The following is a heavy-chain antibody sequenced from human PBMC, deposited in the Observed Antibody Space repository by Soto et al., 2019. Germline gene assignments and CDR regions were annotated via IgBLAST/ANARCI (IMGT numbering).Heavy chain of an antibody. CDR3: ARERGEETGGFDY. CDR1: GYTFTGYY. J-gene: IGHJ4*02. CDR2: INPNSGGT. Sequence: QVQLVQSGAEVKKPGASVKVSCKASGYTFTGYYMHWVRQAPGQGLEWMGWINPNSGGTNYAQTFQGWVTMTRDTSISTAYMELSRLRSDDTAVYYCARERGEETGGFDYWGQGTLVTVSS. V-gene: IGHV1-2*04. D-gene: IGHD3-16*01.